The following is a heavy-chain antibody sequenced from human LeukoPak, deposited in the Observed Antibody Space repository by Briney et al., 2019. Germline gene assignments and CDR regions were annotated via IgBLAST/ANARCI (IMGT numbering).Heavy chain of an antibody. V-gene: IGHV3-48*03. CDR1: GFTFSSYE. Sequence: PGGSLRLSCAASGFTFSSYEMNWVRQAPGKGLEWVSYISSSGSTIYYADSVKGRFTISRDNAKNSLYLQMNSLRAEDTALYYCAKDRNFATVTTGFVDYWGQGTLVTVSS. D-gene: IGHD4-17*01. J-gene: IGHJ4*02. CDR2: ISSSGSTI. CDR3: AKDRNFATVTTGFVDY.